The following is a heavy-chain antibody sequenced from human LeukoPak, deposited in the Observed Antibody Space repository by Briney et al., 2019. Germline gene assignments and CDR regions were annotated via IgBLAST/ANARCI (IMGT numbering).Heavy chain of an antibody. D-gene: IGHD2-2*01. Sequence: ASVKVSCKASGYTFTGYDINWVRQATGQGLEWMGWLNPNSGNTGYAQKFQGRVTITRDTSITTAYMELSSLTSEDTAVFYCARGGRGVVPAAPYFLWFDPWGQGTLVTVSS. CDR3: ARGGRGVVPAAPYFLWFDP. CDR2: LNPNSGNT. CDR1: GYTFTGYD. V-gene: IGHV1-8*03. J-gene: IGHJ5*02.